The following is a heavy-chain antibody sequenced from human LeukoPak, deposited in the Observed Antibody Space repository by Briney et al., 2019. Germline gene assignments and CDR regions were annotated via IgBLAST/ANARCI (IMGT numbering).Heavy chain of an antibody. CDR3: ARDLYYDSSGYYDY. Sequence: SVKVSCKASGGTFSSYAISWGRQAPGQGLEWMGRIIPIFGTANYAQKFQGRVTITTDESTSTAYMELSSLRSEDTAVYYCARDLYYDSSGYYDYWGQGTLVTVSS. CDR2: IIPIFGTA. V-gene: IGHV1-69*05. J-gene: IGHJ4*02. CDR1: GGTFSSYA. D-gene: IGHD3-22*01.